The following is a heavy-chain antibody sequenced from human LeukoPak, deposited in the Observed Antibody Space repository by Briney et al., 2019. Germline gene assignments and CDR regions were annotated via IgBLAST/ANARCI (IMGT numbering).Heavy chain of an antibody. CDR2: ISAYNGNT. D-gene: IGHD3-10*01. Sequence: ASVKVSCKASGYTFTSYGIGWVRQAPGQGLEWMGWISAYNGNTNYAQKLQGRVTITTDTSTSTAYMELRSLRSDDTAVYYCARDRDTMVRGVPDYWGQGTLVTVSS. J-gene: IGHJ4*02. CDR1: GYTFTSYG. CDR3: ARDRDTMVRGVPDY. V-gene: IGHV1-18*01.